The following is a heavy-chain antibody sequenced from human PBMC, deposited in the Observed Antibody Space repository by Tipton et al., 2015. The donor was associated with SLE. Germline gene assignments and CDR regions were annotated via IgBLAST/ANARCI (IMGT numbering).Heavy chain of an antibody. J-gene: IGHJ4*02. Sequence: SLRLSCAASGFTFSSYAMNWVRQAPGKGLEWVSVIYGGGRTYYADSVKGRFTLSRDNSKNTLYLQMNSLRAEDTAVYFCAREECSGGSCFDFWGQGTLVTVSS. CDR1: GFTFSSYA. CDR3: AREECSGGSCFDF. CDR2: IYGGGRT. D-gene: IGHD2-15*01. V-gene: IGHV3-53*05.